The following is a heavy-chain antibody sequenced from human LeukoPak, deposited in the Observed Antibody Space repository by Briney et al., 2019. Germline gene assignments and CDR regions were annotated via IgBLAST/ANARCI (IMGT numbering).Heavy chain of an antibody. Sequence: SETLSLTCTVSGGSISSSSYYWGWIRQPPGKGLEWIGSIFYSGSSYSNPSLKSRVTISVDTSKNQFSLKLSSVTAADTAVYFCARRPVFRSLETYYFDYWGQGTLVTVSS. J-gene: IGHJ4*02. V-gene: IGHV4-39*01. CDR1: GGSISSSSYY. CDR3: ARRPVFRSLETYYFDY. CDR2: IFYSGSS. D-gene: IGHD3-3*01.